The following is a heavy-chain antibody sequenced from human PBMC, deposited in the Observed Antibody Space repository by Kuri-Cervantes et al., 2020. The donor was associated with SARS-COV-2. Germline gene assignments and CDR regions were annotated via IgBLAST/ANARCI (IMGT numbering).Heavy chain of an antibody. V-gene: IGHV4-61*02. CDR1: GGSISSSSYY. CDR2: IYTSGST. D-gene: IGHD5-12*01. Sequence: SETLSLTCTVSGGSISSSSYYWSWIRQPAGKGLEWIGRIYTSGSTNYNPPLKSRVTMSVDTSKNQFSLKLSSVTAADTAVYYCARVTGGVVATTYPYYYYYMDVWGKGTTVTVSS. CDR3: ARVTGGVVATTYPYYYYYMDV. J-gene: IGHJ6*03.